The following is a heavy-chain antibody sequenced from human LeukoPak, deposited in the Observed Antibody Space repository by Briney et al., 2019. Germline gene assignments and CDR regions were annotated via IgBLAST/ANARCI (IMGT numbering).Heavy chain of an antibody. D-gene: IGHD4-17*01. CDR2: MNPNSGNT. CDR3: ARDVTVGYTVTVPYYFDY. Sequence: ASVKVSCKASGYTFTSYDINWVRQATGQGLEWMGWMNPNSGNTGYAQKFQGRVTMTRNTSISTAYMELSSLRSEDTAVYYCARDVTVGYTVTVPYYFDYWGQGTLVTVSS. CDR1: GYTFTSYD. J-gene: IGHJ4*02. V-gene: IGHV1-8*01.